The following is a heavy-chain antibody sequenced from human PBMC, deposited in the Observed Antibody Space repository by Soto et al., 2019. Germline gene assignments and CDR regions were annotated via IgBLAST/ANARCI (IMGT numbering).Heavy chain of an antibody. CDR1: GYTFTDYY. D-gene: IGHD2-15*01. V-gene: IGHV1-2*02. Sequence: QVQMVQSGAEVKKPGDSVKFSCKASGYTFTDYYMHWVRQAPGQGFEWVGGINPESGNPKYVPKFQGRVTVTRDTSTIPAYMELKRLAADDTAVYYCASEDCRNTNCFKGFDYGGQGTLVPVSS. CDR2: INPESGNP. CDR3: ASEDCRNTNCFKGFDY. J-gene: IGHJ4*02.